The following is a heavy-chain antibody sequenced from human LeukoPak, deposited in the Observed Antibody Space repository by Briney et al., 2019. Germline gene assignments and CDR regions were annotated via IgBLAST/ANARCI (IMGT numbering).Heavy chain of an antibody. J-gene: IGHJ4*02. V-gene: IGHV3-30-3*01. CDR2: ISYDGSSK. CDR1: GFTFSRYA. CDR3: ASQGY. Sequence: GGSLRLSCAASGFTFSRYAMHWVRQAPGKGLEWVAVISYDGSSKSYADSVKGRFTISRDNAKNALYLQMNSLRAEDTAVYHCASQGYWGQGTLVTISS.